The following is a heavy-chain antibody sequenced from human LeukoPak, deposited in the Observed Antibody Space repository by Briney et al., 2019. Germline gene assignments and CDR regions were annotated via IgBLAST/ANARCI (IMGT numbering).Heavy chain of an antibody. J-gene: IGHJ4*02. CDR2: IRYDGSNK. V-gene: IGHV3-30*02. CDR1: GFTFSSYG. D-gene: IGHD2-2*03. CDR3: ANLPPMDIVVVDDYFDY. Sequence: GGSLRLSCAASGFTFSSYGMHWVRQAPGKGLEWVAFIRYDGSNKYYADSVKGRFTISRDNSKNTLYLQMNSLRAEDTAVYYCANLPPMDIVVVDDYFDYWGQGTLVTVSS.